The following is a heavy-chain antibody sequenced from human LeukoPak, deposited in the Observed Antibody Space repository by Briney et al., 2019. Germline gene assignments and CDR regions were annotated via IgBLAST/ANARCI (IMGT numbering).Heavy chain of an antibody. D-gene: IGHD4-11*01. CDR3: ARDGGETTELEYGMDV. Sequence: GASVKVSCKASGYTFTSYGISWVRQAPGQGLEWMGWVSAYNGNTNYAQKLQGRVTMTTDTSTSTAYMELRSLRSDDTAVYYCARDGGETTELEYGMDVWGQGTTVTVSS. CDR1: GYTFTSYG. V-gene: IGHV1-18*01. CDR2: VSAYNGNT. J-gene: IGHJ6*02.